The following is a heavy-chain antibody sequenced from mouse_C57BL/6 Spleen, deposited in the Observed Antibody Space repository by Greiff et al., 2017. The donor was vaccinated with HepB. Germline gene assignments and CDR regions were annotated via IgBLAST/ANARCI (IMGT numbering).Heavy chain of an antibody. Sequence: QVQLQQPGAELVKPGASVKLSCKASGYTFTSYWMHWVKQRPGQGLEWIGMIHPNSGSTNYNEKFKSKATLTVDKASSTAYMQLSSLTSEDSAVYYCARHGNSYYFDYWGQGTTLTVSS. CDR2: IHPNSGST. CDR1: GYTFTSYW. J-gene: IGHJ2*01. CDR3: ARHGNSYYFDY. V-gene: IGHV1-64*01. D-gene: IGHD2-1*01.